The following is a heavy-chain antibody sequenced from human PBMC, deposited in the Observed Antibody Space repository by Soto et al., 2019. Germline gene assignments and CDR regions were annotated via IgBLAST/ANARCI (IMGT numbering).Heavy chain of an antibody. CDR1: GFTFSSYS. J-gene: IGHJ4*02. V-gene: IGHV3-48*01. CDR2: ISSSSSTI. D-gene: IGHD3-16*02. Sequence: EVQLVESGGGLVQPGGSLRLSCAASGFTFSSYSMNWVRQAPGKGLEWVSYISSSSSTIYYADSVKGRFAISRDNAKKYLYLQMNSLSGGDTVVSSCASIPLDVYIWGSYRPPFDSGGQGPLVTLSS. CDR3: ASIPLDVYIWGSYRPPFDS.